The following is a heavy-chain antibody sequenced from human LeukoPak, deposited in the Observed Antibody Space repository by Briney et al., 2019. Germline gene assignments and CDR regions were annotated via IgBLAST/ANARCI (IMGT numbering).Heavy chain of an antibody. Sequence: TSQTRSLTCSVSGASISTGSDYWTWIRQPAGKGLEWIGHIYSTGSDNYNPSLKSRVTISVDTSKNQFSLKLSSVTAADTAVYYCARAGSYAAFDIWGQGTMVTVYS. D-gene: IGHD1-26*01. V-gene: IGHV4-61*09. CDR1: GASISTGSDY. CDR2: IYSTGSD. J-gene: IGHJ3*02. CDR3: ARAGSYAAFDI.